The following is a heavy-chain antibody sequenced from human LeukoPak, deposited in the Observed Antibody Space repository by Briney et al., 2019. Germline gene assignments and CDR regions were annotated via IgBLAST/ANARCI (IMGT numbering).Heavy chain of an antibody. V-gene: IGHV1-46*01. CDR3: ARVLVDRRFDY. J-gene: IGHJ4*02. CDR2: INPNGGYT. CDR1: GYTFTSYY. Sequence: GASVKVSCKASGYTFTSYYMHWVRQAPGQGLEWMGIINPNGGYTNYAQKFQGRVTITADESTSTAYMELSSLRSEDTAVYYCARVLVDRRFDYWGQGTLVTVSS. D-gene: IGHD2-15*01.